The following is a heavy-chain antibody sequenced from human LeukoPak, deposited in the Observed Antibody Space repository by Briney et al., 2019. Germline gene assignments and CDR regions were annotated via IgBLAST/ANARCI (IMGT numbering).Heavy chain of an antibody. J-gene: IGHJ4*02. D-gene: IGHD4-17*01. CDR2: IYPGDSDT. CDR1: GYSFTSYW. V-gene: IGHV5-51*01. Sequence: GESLKISCKGSGYSFTSYWIGWVRQMPGKGLEWMGIIYPGDSDTRYSPSFQGQVTISADKSISTAYLQWSSLKASDTAMYYCATFTTTDGERSTKYFNYWGQGTLVTVSS. CDR3: ATFTTTDGERSTKYFNY.